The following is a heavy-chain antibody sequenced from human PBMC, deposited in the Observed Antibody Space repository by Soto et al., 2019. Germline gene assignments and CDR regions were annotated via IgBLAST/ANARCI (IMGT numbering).Heavy chain of an antibody. D-gene: IGHD5-12*01. J-gene: IGHJ4*02. V-gene: IGHV3-23*01. CDR2: ISGSGGST. CDR1: GFTFSSYA. Sequence: PGGSLRLSCAASGFTFSSYAMSWVRQAPGKELEWVSAISGSGGSTYYADSVKGRFTISRDNSKNTLYLQMNSLRAEDTAVYYCAKTDYGGTIVATSLFDYWGQGTLVTVSS. CDR3: AKTDYGGTIVATSLFDY.